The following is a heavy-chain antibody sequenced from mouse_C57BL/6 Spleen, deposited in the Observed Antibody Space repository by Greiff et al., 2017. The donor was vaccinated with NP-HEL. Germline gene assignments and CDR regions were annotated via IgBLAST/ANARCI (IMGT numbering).Heavy chain of an antibody. CDR1: GYSITSGYY. D-gene: IGHD2-12*01. CDR3: ARDYDYWYFDV. V-gene: IGHV3-6*01. J-gene: IGHJ1*03. CDR2: ISYDGSN. Sequence: EVKVEESGPGLVKPSQSLSLTCSVTGYSITSGYYWNWIRQFPGNKLEWMGYISYDGSNNYNPSLKNRISITRDTSKNQFFLKLNSVTTEDTATYYCARDYDYWYFDVWGTGTTVTVSS.